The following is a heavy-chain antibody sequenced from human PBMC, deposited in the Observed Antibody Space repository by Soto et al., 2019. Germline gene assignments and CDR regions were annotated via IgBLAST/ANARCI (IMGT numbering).Heavy chain of an antibody. CDR2: ISAYNGNT. CDR1: GYTFTSYG. D-gene: IGHD6-19*01. J-gene: IGHJ4*02. Sequence: QVQLVQSGAEVKKPGASVKVSCKASGYTFTSYGISWVRQAPGQGLEWMGWISAYNGNTNYAQKLQGRVTMTTDTSTSTANRQLRSLRSDDTAVYFCARGGGIAVAGTRWDDYWGQGTLVTVSS. V-gene: IGHV1-18*01. CDR3: ARGGGIAVAGTRWDDY.